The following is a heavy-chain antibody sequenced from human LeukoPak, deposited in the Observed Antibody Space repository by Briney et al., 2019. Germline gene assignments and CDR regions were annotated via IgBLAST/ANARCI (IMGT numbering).Heavy chain of an antibody. CDR3: ARDLDFWSGYKDY. CDR2: MTSSSHS. D-gene: IGHD3-3*01. Sequence: KPGGSLRLSCAASGFTFSSYTMNWLRQATGKGLEWVSSMTSSSHSYYADSVKGRFTISRDNAKNSLFLQMNSLRAEDTAVYYCARDLDFWSGYKDYWGQGTLVTVSS. V-gene: IGHV3-21*01. J-gene: IGHJ4*02. CDR1: GFTFSSYT.